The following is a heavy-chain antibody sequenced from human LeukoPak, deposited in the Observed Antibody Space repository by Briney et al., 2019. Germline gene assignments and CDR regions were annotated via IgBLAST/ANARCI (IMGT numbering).Heavy chain of an antibody. D-gene: IGHD1-26*01. CDR2: ISGSGDTT. V-gene: IGHV3-23*01. J-gene: IGHJ4*02. CDR3: AKPSVGGATGFDS. Sequence: GGSLRLSCAASGFTFSAYAMSWVRQAPGKGLEWAPAISGSGDTTNSADSVKGRFTISRDNSKNMLYLHMNSLRAEDTAVYYCAKPSVGGATGFDSWGQGTLVTVSS. CDR1: GFTFSAYA.